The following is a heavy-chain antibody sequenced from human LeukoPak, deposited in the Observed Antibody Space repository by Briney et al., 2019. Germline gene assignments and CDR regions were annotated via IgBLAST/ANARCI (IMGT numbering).Heavy chain of an antibody. J-gene: IGHJ4*02. Sequence: ASVKVSCKASGHTFTSYGISWVRQAPGQGLEWMGWISAYNGNTNYAQKLQGRVTMTTDTSTSTAYMELRSVRSDDTAVYYCARERARTPYFDYWGQGTLVTVSS. CDR2: ISAYNGNT. D-gene: IGHD6-6*01. V-gene: IGHV1-18*01. CDR3: ARERARTPYFDY. CDR1: GHTFTSYG.